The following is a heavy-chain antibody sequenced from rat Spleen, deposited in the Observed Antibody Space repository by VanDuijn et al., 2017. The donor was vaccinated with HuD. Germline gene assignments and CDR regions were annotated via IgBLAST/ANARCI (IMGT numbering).Heavy chain of an antibody. V-gene: IGHV5-29*01. D-gene: IGHD1-12*02. CDR1: GFTFSDYG. J-gene: IGHJ3*01. CDR2: ISYDGETT. CDR3: ATHYDGSYPFVF. Sequence: EVQLVESGGGLVQPGRSLKLSCADSGFTFSDYGMAWIRQAPKKGLEWVAYISYDGETTYHRDSVKGRFTISRDNAKNTLYLQMDSLRSEDTATYYCATHYDGSYPFVFWGQGTLVTVSS.